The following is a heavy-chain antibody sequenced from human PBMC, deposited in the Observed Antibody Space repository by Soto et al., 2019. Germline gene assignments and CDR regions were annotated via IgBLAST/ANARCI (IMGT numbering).Heavy chain of an antibody. CDR1: GYTFTSYG. CDR3: ARVNVTLDL. V-gene: IGHV1-18*01. D-gene: IGHD2-21*02. J-gene: IGHJ4*02. Sequence: ASVKVSCKASGYTFTSYGISWVRQAPGQGLEWMGWISAYNGNTNYAQKLQGRVTISRDTSKNRVSLEMRSVTAADTAVYYCARVNVTLDLWGLGTLVTVSS. CDR2: ISAYNGNT.